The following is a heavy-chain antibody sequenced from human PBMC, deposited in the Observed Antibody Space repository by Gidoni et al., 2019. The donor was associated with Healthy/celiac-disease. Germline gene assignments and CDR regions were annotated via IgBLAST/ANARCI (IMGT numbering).Heavy chain of an antibody. J-gene: IGHJ4*02. CDR1: GFTFSSYA. CDR3: AKAYDSSGRYFDY. Sequence: EVQLLESGGGLVQPGGSLRLSCAAPGFTFSSYAMSWVRQAPGKGLAWVSAISGSGGSTYYADSVKGRFTISRDNSKNTRYLQMNSLRAEDTAVYYCAKAYDSSGRYFDYWGQGTLVTVSS. D-gene: IGHD3-22*01. V-gene: IGHV3-23*01. CDR2: ISGSGGST.